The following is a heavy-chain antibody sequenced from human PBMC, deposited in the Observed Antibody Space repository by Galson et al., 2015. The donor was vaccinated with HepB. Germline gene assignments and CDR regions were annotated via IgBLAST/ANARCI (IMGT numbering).Heavy chain of an antibody. D-gene: IGHD5-18*01. Sequence: SLRLSCAASGFTFSSYAMHWVRQAPGKGLEWVAVISYDGSNKYYADSVKGRFTISRDNSKNTLYLQMNSLRAEDTAVYYCAKDRRYRKSYMDVWGKGTTVTISS. J-gene: IGHJ6*03. CDR1: GFTFSSYA. CDR2: ISYDGSNK. V-gene: IGHV3-30-3*01. CDR3: AKDRRYRKSYMDV.